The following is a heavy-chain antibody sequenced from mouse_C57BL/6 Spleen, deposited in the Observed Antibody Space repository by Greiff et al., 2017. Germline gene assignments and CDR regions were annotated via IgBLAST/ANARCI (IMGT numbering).Heavy chain of an antibody. CDR1: GFTFSSYG. CDR3: ESAICDYDDWAWFAD. Sequence: EVKLVESGGDLVKPGGSLKLSCAASGFTFSSYGMSWVRQTPDKRLEWVASISSGGSYTYYPDSVKGRCTITRDNAKNTLYVQMRSLKSEDAAMYFYESAICDYDDWAWFADWGQGTLVTVSA. V-gene: IGHV5-6*01. CDR2: ISSGGSYT. J-gene: IGHJ3*01. D-gene: IGHD2-4*01.